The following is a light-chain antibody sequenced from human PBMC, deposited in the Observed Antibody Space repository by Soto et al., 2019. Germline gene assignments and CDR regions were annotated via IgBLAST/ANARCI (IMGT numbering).Light chain of an antibody. CDR2: EVS. J-gene: IGLJ1*01. CDR1: SSDVGGYHY. Sequence: QSALTQPASVSGSPGQSITISCTGTSSDVGGYHYVSWYQQHPGKAPKLMIYEVSNRPSGVSIRFSGSKSGNTASLTISGLQAEDEADYYCSSYTSSRIVYAFGTGTKLTVL. V-gene: IGLV2-14*01. CDR3: SSYTSSRIVYA.